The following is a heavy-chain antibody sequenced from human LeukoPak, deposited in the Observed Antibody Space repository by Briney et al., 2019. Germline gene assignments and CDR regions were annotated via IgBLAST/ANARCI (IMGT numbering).Heavy chain of an antibody. CDR2: IYYSGST. CDR3: ARESVSLGAAGFDY. J-gene: IGHJ4*02. V-gene: IGHV4-59*11. CDR1: GGSISSHY. Sequence: SETLSLTCTVPGGSISSHYWSWIRQPPGKGLEWIGYIYYSGSTNYNPSLKSRVTISVDTSKNQFSLKLSSVTAADTAVYYCARESVSLGAAGFDYWGQGTLVAVSS. D-gene: IGHD6-13*01.